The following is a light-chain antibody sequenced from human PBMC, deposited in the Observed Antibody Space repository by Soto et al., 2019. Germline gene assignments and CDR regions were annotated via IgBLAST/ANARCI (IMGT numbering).Light chain of an antibody. Sequence: EIVLTQSPATLSLSPGERATLSCTARQSVCNYLAWYQQKPGQAPRLLIYDASNRAPGIPARFSGSGSGTDFTLTISSLEPEDFAVYYCQQRSNWLHTFGRGTKVDIK. J-gene: IGKJ3*01. CDR2: DAS. CDR3: QQRSNWLHT. CDR1: QSVCNY. V-gene: IGKV3-11*01.